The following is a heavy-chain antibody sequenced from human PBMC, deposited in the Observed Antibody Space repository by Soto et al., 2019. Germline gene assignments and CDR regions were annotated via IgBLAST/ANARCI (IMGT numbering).Heavy chain of an antibody. CDR1: GGSISTYY. CDR3: ARTSRLGGYYYMDV. Sequence: QVQLQESGPGLVKPSETLSLTCTVSGGSISTYYWSWIRQPPGKGLEYIGYIFYSGSTNYNPSLKSRVTISIDTSKYQFSLRVNSVTAADTAVYYCARTSRLGGYYYMDVWGKGATVTVSS. J-gene: IGHJ6*03. D-gene: IGHD3-16*01. CDR2: IFYSGST. V-gene: IGHV4-59*01.